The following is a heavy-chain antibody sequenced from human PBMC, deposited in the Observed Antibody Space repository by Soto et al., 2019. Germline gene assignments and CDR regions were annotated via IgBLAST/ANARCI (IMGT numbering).Heavy chain of an antibody. CDR3: ARDYCQYYYDSSIHAYFDY. V-gene: IGHV1-18*04. CDR2: ISAYNGNT. Sequence: QVQLVQSGAEVKKPGASVKVFCKASGYTFTSYGISWVRQAPGPGLEWMGWISAYNGNTNYAQKLQGRVTLTTDTSTTTAYTEIRSLRSDDTAMYYCARDYCQYYYDSSIHAYFDYWGQGTLVTVSS. CDR1: GYTFTSYG. D-gene: IGHD3-22*01. J-gene: IGHJ4*02.